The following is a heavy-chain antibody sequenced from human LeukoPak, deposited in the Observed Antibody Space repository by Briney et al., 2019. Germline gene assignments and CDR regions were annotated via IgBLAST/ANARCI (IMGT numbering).Heavy chain of an antibody. D-gene: IGHD1-26*01. Sequence: GGSLRLSCAASGFTFSDYYMSWIRQAPGKGLEWVSYISSSGSTIYYADSVRGRFTISRDNAKNSLYLQMNSLRAEDTAVYYCARDLIRKVGATNAFDIWGQGTMVTVSS. CDR3: ARDLIRKVGATNAFDI. V-gene: IGHV3-11*04. CDR2: ISSSGSTI. CDR1: GFTFSDYY. J-gene: IGHJ3*02.